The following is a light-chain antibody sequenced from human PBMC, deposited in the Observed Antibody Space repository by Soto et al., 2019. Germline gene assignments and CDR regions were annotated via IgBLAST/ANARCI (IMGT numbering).Light chain of an antibody. CDR3: QQHSHWPPWT. V-gene: IGKV3-11*01. J-gene: IGKJ1*01. CDR1: QTVRTF. Sequence: EVVLTQSPATLSLSPGERATLSCRASQTVRTFFDWYQQKPGQAPRLLIYGASNRATGIPARFSGSGSGTDFTLTISSLEPEDFAVYYCQQHSHWPPWTFGQGTRVEIQ. CDR2: GAS.